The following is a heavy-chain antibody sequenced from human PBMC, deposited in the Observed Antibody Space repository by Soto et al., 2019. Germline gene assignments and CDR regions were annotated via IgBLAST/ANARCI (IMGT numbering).Heavy chain of an antibody. CDR3: ARHPSGGSSMDV. J-gene: IGHJ6*02. CDR2: IYPGDSDT. D-gene: IGHD2-15*01. CDR1: GYSFTGYW. Sequence: SRTLSCQGSGYSFTGYWIVWVRPMPGKGLEWMGIIYPGDSDTRYSPSFQGQVTISADKSISTAYLQWSSLKASDTAMYYCARHPSGGSSMDVWGQGTTGTVAS. V-gene: IGHV5-51*01.